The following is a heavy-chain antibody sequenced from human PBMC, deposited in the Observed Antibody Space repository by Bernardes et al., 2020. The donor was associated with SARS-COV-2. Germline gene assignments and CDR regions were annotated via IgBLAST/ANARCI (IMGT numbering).Heavy chain of an antibody. D-gene: IGHD3-22*01. J-gene: IGHJ6*02. CDR1: GYPLTGYY. Sequence: ASVKVSCKASGYPLTGYYMHWVRQAPGQGLEWMGWINPNSGGTNYAQKFQGRVTMTRDTSISTAYMELTRLRSDDTAVFYCAIPPTNYDRYGMDVGGQGTTVTVSS. CDR2: INPNSGGT. CDR3: AIPPTNYDRYGMDV. V-gene: IGHV1-2*02.